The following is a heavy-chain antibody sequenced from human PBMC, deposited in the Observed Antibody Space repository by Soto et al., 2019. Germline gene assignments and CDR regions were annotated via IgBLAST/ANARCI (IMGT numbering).Heavy chain of an antibody. J-gene: IGHJ6*04. D-gene: IGHD6-13*01. Sequence: QVQLVQSGAEVKKPGASVKVSCKASGYTFTSYGISWVRQAPGQGLEWMGWISAYNGNTNYAQKLQGRVTMTTDTSTSTAHMALRSLRSDDTAVYYCASFSIAAADPYGMDVWGKGTTVTVSS. CDR2: ISAYNGNT. CDR3: ASFSIAAADPYGMDV. CDR1: GYTFTSYG. V-gene: IGHV1-18*01.